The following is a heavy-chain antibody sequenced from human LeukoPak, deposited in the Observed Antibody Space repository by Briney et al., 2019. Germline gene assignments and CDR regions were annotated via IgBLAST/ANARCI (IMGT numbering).Heavy chain of an antibody. CDR2: IKSKTDGGTT. V-gene: IGHV3-15*01. J-gene: IGHJ4*02. D-gene: IGHD3-9*01. CDR3: TSSGFEGYFDWLPKAYFDY. Sequence: PGGSLRLSCAASGFTFSNAWMSWVRQAPGKGLEWVGRIKSKTDGGTTDYAAPVKGRFTISRDDSKNTLYLQMNSLKTEDTAVYYCTSSGFEGYFDWLPKAYFDYWGQGTLVTVSS. CDR1: GFTFSNAW.